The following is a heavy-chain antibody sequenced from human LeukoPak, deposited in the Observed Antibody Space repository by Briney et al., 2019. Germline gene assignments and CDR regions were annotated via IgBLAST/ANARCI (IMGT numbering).Heavy chain of an antibody. CDR1: GGSFSGYY. CDR2: IYYSGST. CDR3: ATLTGGDDAFDI. D-gene: IGHD4-23*01. V-gene: IGHV4-59*01. Sequence: SETLSLTCAVYGGSFSGYYWSWIRQPPGKGLEWIGYIYYSGSTNYNPSLKSRVTISVDTSKNQFSLKLNSVTPADTAVYYCATLTGGDDAFDIWGQGTKVTVSS. J-gene: IGHJ3*02.